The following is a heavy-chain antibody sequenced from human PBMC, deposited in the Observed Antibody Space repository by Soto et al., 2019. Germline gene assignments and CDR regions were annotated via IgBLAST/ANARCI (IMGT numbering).Heavy chain of an antibody. V-gene: IGHV4-59*01. Sequence: SETLSLTCTVSGDSISKYYCSWIRQSPGKGLEWIGYIYYSGSTNYNPSLKSRVTISIDKSKNQFSLKLTSVTAADTAVYYCAKANSGYGSFDHWGQGMLVTVAS. CDR1: GDSISKYY. CDR3: AKANSGYGSFDH. J-gene: IGHJ4*02. CDR2: IYYSGST. D-gene: IGHD5-12*01.